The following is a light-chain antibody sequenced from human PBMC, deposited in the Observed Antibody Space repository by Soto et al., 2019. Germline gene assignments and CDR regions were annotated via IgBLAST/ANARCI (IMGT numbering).Light chain of an antibody. Sequence: EIVLTQSPGTLSLSPGERATLSCRASQSVSSSYLAWYQQKPGQAPRLLIYGASSRATGIPDRFSGSGSGTDFTLTISRLEAEDFSVYYCQQYCSSTLTFGQGTKVEIK. CDR1: QSVSSSY. CDR2: GAS. CDR3: QQYCSSTLT. V-gene: IGKV3-20*01. J-gene: IGKJ1*01.